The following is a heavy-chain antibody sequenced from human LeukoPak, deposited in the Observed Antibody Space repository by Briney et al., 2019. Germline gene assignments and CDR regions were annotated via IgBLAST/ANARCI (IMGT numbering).Heavy chain of an antibody. Sequence: SETLSLTCTVSGGSISSSSYYWGWIRQPPGKGLEWIGYIYYSGSTYYNPSLKSRVTISVDTSKNQFSLKLSSVTAADTAVYYCARGYGDYSSYWGQGTLVTVSS. D-gene: IGHD4-17*01. CDR1: GGSISSSSYY. J-gene: IGHJ4*02. CDR2: IYYSGST. CDR3: ARGYGDYSSY. V-gene: IGHV4-39*07.